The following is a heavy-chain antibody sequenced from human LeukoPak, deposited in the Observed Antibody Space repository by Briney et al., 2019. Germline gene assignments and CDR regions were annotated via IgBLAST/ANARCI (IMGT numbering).Heavy chain of an antibody. CDR2: ISWNSGSI. J-gene: IGHJ4*02. Sequence: GGSLRLSCAASGFTFDDYAMHWVRQAPGKGLEWVSGISWNSGSIGYADSVKGRFTISRDNSKNTLYLQMNSLRAEDTAVYYCAKRRTRYYDSSGYYGIDYWGQGTLVTVSS. CDR3: AKRRTRYYDSSGYYGIDY. CDR1: GFTFDDYA. V-gene: IGHV3-9*01. D-gene: IGHD3-22*01.